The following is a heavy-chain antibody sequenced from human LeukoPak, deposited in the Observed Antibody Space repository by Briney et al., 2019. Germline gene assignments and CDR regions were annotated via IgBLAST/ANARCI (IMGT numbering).Heavy chain of an antibody. Sequence: GASVKVSCKVSGYTLTELSMHWVGQSPGKGLEWMGGFDPEDGETICAQKFQGRVTMTEDTSTDTAYMELSSLRSEDTAVYYCATGFPISFDYWGQGTLVTVSS. CDR3: ATGFPISFDY. CDR1: GYTLTELS. J-gene: IGHJ4*02. V-gene: IGHV1-24*01. CDR2: FDPEDGET.